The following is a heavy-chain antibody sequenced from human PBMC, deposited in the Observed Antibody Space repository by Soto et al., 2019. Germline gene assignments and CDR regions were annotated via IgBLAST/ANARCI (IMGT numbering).Heavy chain of an antibody. V-gene: IGHV4-59*08. J-gene: IGHJ4*02. CDR2: IYYSGST. CDR1: GGSISSYY. CDR3: ARGPYAGSGSPWPSDY. D-gene: IGHD3-10*01. Sequence: PSETLSLTCTVSGGSISSYYWSWIRQPPGKGLEWIGYIYYSGSTNYNPSLKSRVTISVDTSKNQFSLKLSSVTAADTAVYYCARGPYAGSGSPWPSDYWGQGTLVTVSS.